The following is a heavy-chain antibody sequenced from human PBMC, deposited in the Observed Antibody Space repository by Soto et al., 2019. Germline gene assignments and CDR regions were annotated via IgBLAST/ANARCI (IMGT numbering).Heavy chain of an antibody. CDR1: GFSFNAYS. Sequence: QVQVVESGGGVVQPGKSLRLSCAASGFSFNAYSMQWVRKAPGKGLEWVSMISFDGRDKYYADSVEGRFTISRDNSESTLYLQMNSLKAEDMAVYYCTRGPYYRTTAYYFKGYFHYWGQGTLVTVSS. V-gene: IGHV3-30*04. CDR2: ISFDGRDK. CDR3: TRGPYYRTTAYYFKGYFHY. D-gene: IGHD1-1*01. J-gene: IGHJ4*02.